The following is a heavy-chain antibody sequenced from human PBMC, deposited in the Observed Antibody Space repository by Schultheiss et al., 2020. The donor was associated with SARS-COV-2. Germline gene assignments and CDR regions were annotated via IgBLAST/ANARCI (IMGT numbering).Heavy chain of an antibody. Sequence: ASVKVSCKASGYTFTSYGISWVRQAPGQGLEWMGWISAYNGNTNYAQKLQGRVTMTTDTSTSTAYMELSSLRSEDTAVYYCARAYLDTYYDILTGYYAGGHWGQGTLVTVSS. CDR3: ARAYLDTYYDILTGYYAGGH. CDR2: ISAYNGNT. V-gene: IGHV1-18*01. J-gene: IGHJ4*02. D-gene: IGHD3-9*01. CDR1: GYTFTSYG.